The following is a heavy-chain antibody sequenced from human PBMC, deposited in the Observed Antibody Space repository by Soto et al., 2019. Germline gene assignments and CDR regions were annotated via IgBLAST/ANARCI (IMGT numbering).Heavy chain of an antibody. D-gene: IGHD1-1*01. CDR2: ISWNSGSI. CDR1: GFTFDDYA. J-gene: IGHJ4*02. V-gene: IGHV3-9*01. Sequence: EVQLVESGGGLVQPGRSLRLSCAASGFTFDDYAMHWVRQAPGKGLEWVSGISWNSGSIGYADSVKGRFTISRDNGKFSLYLQMNSVRAEDTALYCCAKDIGPTTYYFGFWGQGPLVTVS. CDR3: AKDIGPTTYYFGF.